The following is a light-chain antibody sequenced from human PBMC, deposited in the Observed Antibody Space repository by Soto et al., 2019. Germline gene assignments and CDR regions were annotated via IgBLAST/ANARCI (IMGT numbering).Light chain of an antibody. CDR3: QQYDNSPLT. CDR2: GAS. J-gene: IGKJ4*01. V-gene: IGKV3-20*01. CDR1: QSVSSSY. Sequence: EIVLTQYPGTLSLSPGERAALSCRASQSVSSSYLAWYQQKPGQAPRLLIYGASNRATGIPDRFSGSGSGTDFTLTISRLEPEDFAVYYCQQYDNSPLTFGGGTKVDIK.